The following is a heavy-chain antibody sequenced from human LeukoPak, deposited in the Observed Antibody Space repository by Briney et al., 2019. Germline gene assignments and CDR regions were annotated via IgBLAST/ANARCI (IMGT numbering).Heavy chain of an antibody. CDR2: IGNKANSYTT. V-gene: IGHV3-72*01. J-gene: IGHJ4*02. CDR3: VGAARSSGSLFEY. CDR1: GFTFSDYH. D-gene: IGHD6-25*01. Sequence: GGSLRLSCAASGFTFSDYHMDWVRQAPGKGLECVGRIGNKANSYTTQYAASVKGRFTVSRDDAENSLYLQMNSLETDDSAVYFCVGAARSSGSLFEYWGQGALVTVSS.